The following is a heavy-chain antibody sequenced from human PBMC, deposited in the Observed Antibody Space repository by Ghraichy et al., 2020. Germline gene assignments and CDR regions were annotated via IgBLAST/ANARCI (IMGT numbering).Heavy chain of an antibody. D-gene: IGHD4-11*01. CDR3: ARAHPPTENWFDP. CDR2: ISTTGTT. CDR1: GGSIGTYY. J-gene: IGHJ5*02. Sequence: SETLSLTCTVSGGSIGTYYWSWIRQPAGKGLEWIGRISTTGTTNYNPSLKSRVTVSVDTSKNQFSLKLTSVTAADTAVYYCARAHPPTENWFDPWGQGTLVTVSS. V-gene: IGHV4-4*07.